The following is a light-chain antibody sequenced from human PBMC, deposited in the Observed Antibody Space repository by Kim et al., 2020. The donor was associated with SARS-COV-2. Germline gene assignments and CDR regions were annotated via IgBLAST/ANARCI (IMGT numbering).Light chain of an antibody. CDR1: NIGSKS. Sequence: SYELTQPPSVSVAPGKTARITCGGNNIGSKSVHWYQQKPGQAPVLVIYYDSDRPSGIPERFSGSNSGNTATLTISRVEAGDEADYYCQVGDSSSDHYAFG. CDR3: QVGDSSSDHYA. J-gene: IGLJ1*01. V-gene: IGLV3-21*04. CDR2: YDS.